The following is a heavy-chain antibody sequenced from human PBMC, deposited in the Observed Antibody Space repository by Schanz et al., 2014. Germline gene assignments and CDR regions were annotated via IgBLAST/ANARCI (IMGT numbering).Heavy chain of an antibody. CDR3: SKDKQGSRSDDS. Sequence: VQLLESGGGLVQPGGSLRLSCAASGFTFSIYGMSWVRQAPGRGLEWVALIWYDGSNKYYADSVKGRFTISRDNSKNTVYLEMNNVRVDDTAVYYCSKDKQGSRSDDSWGQGTLVTVSS. V-gene: IGHV3-33*06. J-gene: IGHJ5*01. CDR2: IWYDGSNK. CDR1: GFTFSIYG. D-gene: IGHD2-15*01.